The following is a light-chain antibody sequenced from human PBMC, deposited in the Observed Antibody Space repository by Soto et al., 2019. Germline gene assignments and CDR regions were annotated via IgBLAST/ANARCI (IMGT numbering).Light chain of an antibody. J-gene: IGLJ1*01. Sequence: QSALPQPPAVSGAPGQRVTISCTGSSSNIGARYDVHWYQHLPGTAPKLLIYGNSNRPSGVPDRFSGSKSGTSASLAITGLQAEDEADYYCQSYDSSLSGSYVFGTGTKVTVL. V-gene: IGLV1-40*01. CDR2: GNS. CDR1: SSNIGARYD. CDR3: QSYDSSLSGSYV.